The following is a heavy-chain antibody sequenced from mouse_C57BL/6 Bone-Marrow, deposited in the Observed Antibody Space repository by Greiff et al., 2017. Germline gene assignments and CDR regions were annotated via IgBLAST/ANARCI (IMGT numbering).Heavy chain of an antibody. Sequence: QVQLQQPGAELVKPGASVKVSCKASGYTFTSYWMHWVKQRPGQGLEWIGRIHPSDSDTNSNQKFKGKAPLTVDKSSSTAYRQLSSLTSEDSSVYYCAMQDYYGSSPYYFDYWGQGTTLTVSS. J-gene: IGHJ2*01. CDR1: GYTFTSYW. D-gene: IGHD1-1*01. V-gene: IGHV1-74*01. CDR3: AMQDYYGSSPYYFDY. CDR2: IHPSDSDT.